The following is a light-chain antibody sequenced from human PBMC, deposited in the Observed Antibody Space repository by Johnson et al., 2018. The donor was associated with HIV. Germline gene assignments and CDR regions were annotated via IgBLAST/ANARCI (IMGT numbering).Light chain of an antibody. J-gene: IGLJ1*01. Sequence: QSVLTKPPSVSAAPGQKVTISCSGSSSTIGNNYVSWYQVVPGTAPKLLIYKNNERPSGLPDRFSGSKSGTSATLGITGLQTGDEAAYYCETWDTSLSAGGVFGTGTKVTVL. CDR2: KNN. CDR3: ETWDTSLSAGGV. CDR1: SSTIGNNY. V-gene: IGLV1-51*02.